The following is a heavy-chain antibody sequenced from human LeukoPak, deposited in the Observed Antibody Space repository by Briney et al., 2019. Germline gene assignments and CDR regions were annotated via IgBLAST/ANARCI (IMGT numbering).Heavy chain of an antibody. Sequence: GGSLRLSCAASGFTFSSYAMHWVRQAPGKGLEYVSAISNNGGSTYYANSVKGRFTISRDNSKNSLYLQMNSLRSDDTALYYCARESESSGWYDYWGQGTLVTVSS. CDR3: ARESESSGWYDY. CDR1: GFTFSSYA. CDR2: ISNNGGST. V-gene: IGHV3-64*01. D-gene: IGHD6-19*01. J-gene: IGHJ4*02.